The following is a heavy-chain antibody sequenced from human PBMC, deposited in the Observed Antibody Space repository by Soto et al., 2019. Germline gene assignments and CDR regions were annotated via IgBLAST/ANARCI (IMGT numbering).Heavy chain of an antibody. CDR2: ITGSGGDT. D-gene: IGHD6-13*01. CDR3: TKGSASSRPYYFDS. CDR1: GFTFSSYS. J-gene: IGHJ4*02. V-gene: IGHV3-23*01. Sequence: GGSLRLSCAASGFTFSSYSMSWVRQAPGKGLEWVSAITGSGGDTFHADSVKGRFTISRDNSRNTLNLQMNSLSAGDTAVYYCTKGSASSRPYYFDSWAQGTLVTVSS.